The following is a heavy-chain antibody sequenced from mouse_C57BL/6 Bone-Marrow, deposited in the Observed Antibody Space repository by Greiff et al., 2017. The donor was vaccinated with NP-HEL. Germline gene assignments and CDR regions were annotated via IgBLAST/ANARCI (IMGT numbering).Heavy chain of an antibody. V-gene: IGHV1-76*01. Sequence: QVQLQQSGAELVRPGASVKLSCKASGYTFTDYYINWVKQRPGQGLEWIARIYPGSGNTYYNEKFKGKATLTAEKSSSTAYMQLSSLTSEDSAVYFCARLRRGYWYCDVWGTWTTVTVSS. D-gene: IGHD2-12*01. CDR2: IYPGSGNT. J-gene: IGHJ1*03. CDR1: GYTFTDYY. CDR3: ARLRRGYWYCDV.